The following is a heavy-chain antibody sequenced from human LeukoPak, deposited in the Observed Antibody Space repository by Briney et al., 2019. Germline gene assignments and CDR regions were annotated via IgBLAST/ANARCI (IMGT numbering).Heavy chain of an antibody. CDR1: GFTFSDAW. CDR2: IKRKIDGGGTA. CDR3: TDDLHYFASD. J-gene: IGHJ4*02. V-gene: IGHV3-15*01. D-gene: IGHD3-10*01. Sequence: GGSLRLSCAASGFTFSDAWMSWVRQAPGKGLELVGRIKRKIDGGGTADYAAPVKGRFTISRDDSKNTLFLQMNSLETEDTGVYYCTDDLHYFASDWGQGTLVTVSS.